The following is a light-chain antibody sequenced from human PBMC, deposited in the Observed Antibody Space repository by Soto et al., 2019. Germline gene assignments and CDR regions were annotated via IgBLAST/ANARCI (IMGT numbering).Light chain of an antibody. CDR1: QSFLYTSNNKNY. J-gene: IGKJ1*01. Sequence: DIVMTQSPDSLAVSLGERATINCKSSQSFLYTSNNKNYLAWYQQKPGQPPILLIYWASTRESGVPDRFSGSASGTDFTLTISSLQAEDVAVYYCQQYYSTWTFGQGTKVEIK. CDR2: WAS. CDR3: QQYYSTWT. V-gene: IGKV4-1*01.